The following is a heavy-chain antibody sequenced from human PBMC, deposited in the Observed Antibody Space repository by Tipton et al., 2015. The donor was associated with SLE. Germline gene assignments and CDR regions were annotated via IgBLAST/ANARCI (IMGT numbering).Heavy chain of an antibody. CDR3: ARATDYGSGSFSTFDI. D-gene: IGHD3-10*01. Sequence: TLSLTCVVSGGSISNSGYFWGWIRQPPGKGLEWIGSVYYRGHTYSNPSLKSRVTISVDTPKNQVSLTLTSVTAADTAVYYCARATDYGSGSFSTFDIWGQGTMITVSS. J-gene: IGHJ3*02. CDR1: GGSISNSGYF. V-gene: IGHV4-39*07. CDR2: VYYRGHT.